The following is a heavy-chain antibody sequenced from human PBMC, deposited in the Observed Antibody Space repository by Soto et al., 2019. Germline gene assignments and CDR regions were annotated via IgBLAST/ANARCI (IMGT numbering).Heavy chain of an antibody. CDR1: GYTFTGYY. D-gene: IGHD3-10*01. V-gene: IGHV1-2*04. J-gene: IGHJ4*02. CDR2: INPNSGGT. Sequence: QVPLVQSGAEVKKPGASVKVSCKASGYTFTGYYMHWVRQAPGQGLEWMGWINPNSGGTNYAQKFQGWVTMTRDTSISTAYMELSRLRSDDTAVYYCARAPRGFGEYALTYYFDYWGQGTLVTVSS. CDR3: ARAPRGFGEYALTYYFDY.